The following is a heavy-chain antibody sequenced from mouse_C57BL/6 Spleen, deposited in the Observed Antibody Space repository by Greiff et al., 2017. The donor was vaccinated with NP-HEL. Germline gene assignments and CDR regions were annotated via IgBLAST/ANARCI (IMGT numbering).Heavy chain of an antibody. D-gene: IGHD1-1*01. V-gene: IGHV1-80*01. CDR2: IYPGDGDT. J-gene: IGHJ2*01. CDR3: AMTTIVEDYCDY. Sequence: QVQLKESGAELVKPGASVKISCKASGYAFSSYWMNWVKQRPGKGLEWIGQIYPGDGDTNYNGKFKGKATLTADKSSSTAYLQLSSLTSEDSAVYFCAMTTIVEDYCDYWRKGPTLTVPS. CDR1: GYAFSSYW.